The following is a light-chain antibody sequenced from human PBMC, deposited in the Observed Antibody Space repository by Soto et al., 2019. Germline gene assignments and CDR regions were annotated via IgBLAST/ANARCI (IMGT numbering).Light chain of an antibody. CDR2: DNN. V-gene: IGLV1-51*01. J-gene: IGLJ2*01. CDR3: GAWDSSLMGVV. Sequence: QSVLTQPPSVSAAPGQKVTISCSGSSSNVGNNYVSWYQQLPGTAPKLLIYDNNKRPSGIPDRFSGSKSATSATLDITALQTGDEADYYCGAWDSSLMGVVFGGGTKLPVL. CDR1: SSNVGNNY.